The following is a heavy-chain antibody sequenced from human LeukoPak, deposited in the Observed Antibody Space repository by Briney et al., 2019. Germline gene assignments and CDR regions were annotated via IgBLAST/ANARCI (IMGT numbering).Heavy chain of an antibody. V-gene: IGHV4-59*08. J-gene: IGHJ4*02. D-gene: IGHD6-13*01. CDR2: IYYSGDT. CDR1: GGSMSTYY. Sequence: SETLSLTCTVSGGSMSTYYWSWIRQPPGKGLEWIGYIYYSGDTNYSPSLKSRVTISVDASKNQFSLKLSSVTAADTAVYYCARRLGTSSWLDYWGQGTLVTVSS. CDR3: ARRLGTSSWLDY.